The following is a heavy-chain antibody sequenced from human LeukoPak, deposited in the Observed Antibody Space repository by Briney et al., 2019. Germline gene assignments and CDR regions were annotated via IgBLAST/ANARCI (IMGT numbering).Heavy chain of an antibody. V-gene: IGHV4-39*07. D-gene: IGHD3-10*01. CDR3: ARAPGTSANAFDI. J-gene: IGHJ3*02. Sequence: PSETLSLTCTVSGGSISSSSYYWGWIRQPPGKGLEWIGSIYYSGSTYYNPSLKSRVTVSGDTSKNQFSLKVTSVTAADTAVYFCARAPGTSANAFDIWGQGTMVTVSS. CDR2: IYYSGST. CDR1: GGSISSSSYY.